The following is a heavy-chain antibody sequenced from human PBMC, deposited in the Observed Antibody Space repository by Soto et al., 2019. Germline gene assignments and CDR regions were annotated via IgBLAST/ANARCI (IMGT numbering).Heavy chain of an antibody. D-gene: IGHD2-15*01. CDR1: GFTFSNFG. J-gene: IGHJ6*02. Sequence: VQLVESGRGMIQPGKSLRLSCVGSGFTFSNFGMHWVRQAPGKGLEWVAGISYDGRSESYVDSVRGRFTLSRDNSKNTLSLQMISLRPEDTGVYYCAKDLDVVMVLSATRGLDVWGQGTTVTVSS. CDR3: AKDLDVVMVLSATRGLDV. V-gene: IGHV3-30*18. CDR2: ISYDGRSE.